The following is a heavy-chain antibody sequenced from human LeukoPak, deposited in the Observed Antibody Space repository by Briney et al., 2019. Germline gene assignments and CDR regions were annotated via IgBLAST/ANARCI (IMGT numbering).Heavy chain of an antibody. D-gene: IGHD3-10*01. V-gene: IGHV3-53*01. CDR3: ATTNGRFGELLLDY. J-gene: IGHJ4*02. CDR1: GFTVSNNY. Sequence: GGSLRLSCAASGFTVSNNYMTWVRQAPGKGRQWVSVMYADGSTFYSDSVKGRFTISRDNSENTLYLQMNSLRVEDTAVYFCATTNGRFGELLLDYWGQGTLVTVSS. CDR2: MYADGST.